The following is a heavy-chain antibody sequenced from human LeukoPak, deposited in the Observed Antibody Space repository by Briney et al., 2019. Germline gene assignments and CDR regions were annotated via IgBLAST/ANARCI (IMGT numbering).Heavy chain of an antibody. CDR1: GFTVSSDY. J-gene: IGHJ4*02. Sequence: GGSLRLSCAASGFTVSSDYMNWVRQAPGKGLEWVGRIKRRSDGGTPDYAAPVQGRFTISRDESKNTLYLQMNSLKTGDTAVYYCTTDTRRIDTFAWGQGTLVTVAA. V-gene: IGHV3-15*07. CDR3: TTDTRRIDTFA. CDR2: IKRRSDGGTP. D-gene: IGHD2-2*01.